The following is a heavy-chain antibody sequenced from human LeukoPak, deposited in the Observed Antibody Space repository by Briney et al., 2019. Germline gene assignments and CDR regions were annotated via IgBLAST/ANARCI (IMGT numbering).Heavy chain of an antibody. CDR3: ARGGSNYPGPRDYYYYMDV. Sequence: PSETLSLTCTVSGGSISSFYWSWIRQPPGKGLEWIGYIYYSGSTNYNPSLKSRVTISVDTSKNQFSLKLSSVTAADTAVYYCARGGSNYPGPRDYYYYMDVWGKGTTVTVSS. D-gene: IGHD4-11*01. J-gene: IGHJ6*03. CDR2: IYYSGST. V-gene: IGHV4-59*01. CDR1: GGSISSFY.